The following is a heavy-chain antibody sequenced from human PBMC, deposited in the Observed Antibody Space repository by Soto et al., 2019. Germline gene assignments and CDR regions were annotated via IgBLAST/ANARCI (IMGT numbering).Heavy chain of an antibody. V-gene: IGHV3-23*01. CDR3: AKKVNSGPGSQYFDY. CDR2: FRSGGDDGTT. CDR1: GFTFSSYS. J-gene: IGHJ4*02. D-gene: IGHD3-10*01. Sequence: GSLRLSCVASGFTFSSYSMSWVRQAPGKGLEWVSGFRSGGDDGTTYYADSVKGRFTISRDNSKNTLFLQMNSLRAEDTAIYYCAKKVNSGPGSQYFDYWGQGXLVTVYS.